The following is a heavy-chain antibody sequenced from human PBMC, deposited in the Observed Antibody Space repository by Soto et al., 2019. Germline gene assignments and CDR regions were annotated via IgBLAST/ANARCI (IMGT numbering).Heavy chain of an antibody. J-gene: IGHJ3*02. CDR2: IGTAGDT. V-gene: IGHV3-13*01. D-gene: IGHD1-26*01. Sequence: EVQLLEFGGGLVQPGGSLRLSCAASGFTFSSYDMHWVRQATGKGLEWVSAIGTAGDTYYPGSVKGRFTISRENAKNSLYLQMNSLRAGDTAVYYCARGELLVGGAFDIWGQGTMVTVSS. CDR1: GFTFSSYD. CDR3: ARGELLVGGAFDI.